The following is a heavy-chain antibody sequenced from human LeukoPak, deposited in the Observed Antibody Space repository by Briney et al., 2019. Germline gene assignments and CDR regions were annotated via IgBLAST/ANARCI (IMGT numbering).Heavy chain of an antibody. Sequence: SQTLSLTCTVSRGSITSGNYYWSWIRQPAGKGLEWIGRIYNNGSTNYNPSLTSRVTISVDRSKNQFSLKLSSVTAADTAVYYCARGDSSPVLRFLEWFDYWGQGTLVTVSS. CDR1: RGSITSGNYY. J-gene: IGHJ4*02. CDR3: ARGDSSPVLRFLEWFDY. D-gene: IGHD3-3*01. CDR2: IYNNGST. V-gene: IGHV4-61*02.